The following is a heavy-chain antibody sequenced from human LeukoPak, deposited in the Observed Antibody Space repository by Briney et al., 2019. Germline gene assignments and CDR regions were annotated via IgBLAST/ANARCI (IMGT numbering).Heavy chain of an antibody. CDR2: ISAYNGNT. D-gene: IGHD2-2*01. J-gene: IGHJ4*02. CDR3: AKDRAGGYCSNTHCHFYFDL. V-gene: IGHV1-18*01. Sequence: ASVKVSCKASGYTFTSYVISWVRQAPGQGLEWMGWISAYNGNTNYAQKLQGRVTMTTDTSTNTAYMEPRSLRSDDTAVYYCAKDRAGGYCSNTHCHFYFDLWGQGTLVTVSS. CDR1: GYTFTSYV.